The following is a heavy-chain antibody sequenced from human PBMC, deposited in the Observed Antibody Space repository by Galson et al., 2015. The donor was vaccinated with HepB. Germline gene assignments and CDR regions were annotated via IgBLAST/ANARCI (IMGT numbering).Heavy chain of an antibody. CDR3: VREASGSSAGPYYYYGLDV. V-gene: IGHV1-2*02. J-gene: IGHJ6*02. D-gene: IGHD3-10*01. CDR1: GYSFTAYY. Sequence: SCKASGYSFTAYYIHWVRQAPGQGLEWMGWIKPNSGATIYAKKFQGRVTMPRDTSISTAYMELTRLRFDDTAMYYCVREASGSSAGPYYYYGLDVWGQGTTVAVSS. CDR2: IKPNSGAT.